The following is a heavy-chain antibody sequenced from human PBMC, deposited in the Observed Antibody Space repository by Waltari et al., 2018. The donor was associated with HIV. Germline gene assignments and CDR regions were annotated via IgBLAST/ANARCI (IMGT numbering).Heavy chain of an antibody. J-gene: IGHJ4*02. CDR2: IKQDGSEK. D-gene: IGHD3-9*01. V-gene: IGHV3-7*01. CDR1: GFTLSSYW. Sequence: EVQLVESGGGLVQPGGSLRLSCAASGFTLSSYWMSWVRQAPGKGLEWVANIKQDGSEKDYGDAGKVRFTISRDNAKNSLYLQMNSLRAEDTAVYYCARDRHYDILTGSYFDYWGQGTLVTVSS. CDR3: ARDRHYDILTGSYFDY.